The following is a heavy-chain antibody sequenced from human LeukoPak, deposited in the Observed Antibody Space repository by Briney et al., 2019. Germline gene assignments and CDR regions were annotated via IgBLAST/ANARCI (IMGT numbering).Heavy chain of an antibody. CDR1: GFTFSAYN. D-gene: IGHD3-10*01. CDR3: VKDYGSGTCALDY. V-gene: IGHV3-30*02. CDR2: IRHDETSN. Sequence: PGGSLRLSCAASGFTFSAYNIHWVRQAPGKGLEWVAFIRHDETSNYYIDSVKGRFTISRDNSKNTLYLQMNSLRPEDTAVYYCVKDYGSGTCALDYWGQGALVTDSS. J-gene: IGHJ4*02.